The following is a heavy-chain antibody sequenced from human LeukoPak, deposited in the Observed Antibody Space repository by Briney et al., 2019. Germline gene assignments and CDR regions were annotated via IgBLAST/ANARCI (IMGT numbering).Heavy chain of an antibody. D-gene: IGHD3-10*01. V-gene: IGHV4-38-2*02. CDR2: IYHSGST. CDR1: GYSISSGYY. J-gene: IGHJ2*01. Sequence: PETLSLTCTVSGYSISSGYYWGWIRQPPGKGLEWIGSIYHSGSTYYNPSLKSRVTISVDTSKNQFSLKLSSVTAADTAVYYCARARPVRGVIVELPETYWYFDLWGRGTLVTVSS. CDR3: ARARPVRGVIVELPETYWYFDL.